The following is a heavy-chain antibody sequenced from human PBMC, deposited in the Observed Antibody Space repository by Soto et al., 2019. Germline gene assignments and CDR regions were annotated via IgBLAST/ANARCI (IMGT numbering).Heavy chain of an antibody. Sequence: QVQLVQSGAEVKKPGSSVKVSCKASGGTFSSYAISWVRQAPGQGLGWLGGIIPIFGTANYAQKSQGRVTITADKSTSPAYMELSSLRSEDTAVYYCARGRQDDYGDYGGGYWGQGTLVTVSS. V-gene: IGHV1-69*06. D-gene: IGHD4-17*01. J-gene: IGHJ4*02. CDR3: ARGRQDDYGDYGGGY. CDR2: IIPIFGTA. CDR1: GGTFSSYA.